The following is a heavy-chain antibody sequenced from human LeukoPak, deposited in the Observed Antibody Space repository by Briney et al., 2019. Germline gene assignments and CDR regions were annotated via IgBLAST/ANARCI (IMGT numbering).Heavy chain of an antibody. D-gene: IGHD3-16*02. J-gene: IGHJ4*02. CDR1: GFTFSSYA. V-gene: IGHV3-64*01. CDR2: ISSNGGST. Sequence: PGGSLRLSCAASGFTFSSYAMHWVRQAPGKGLEYVSAISSNGGSTYYANSVKGRFTISRDNSKNTLYLQMGSLRAEDMAVYYCARGVIPGDYWGQGTLVTVSS. CDR3: ARGVIPGDY.